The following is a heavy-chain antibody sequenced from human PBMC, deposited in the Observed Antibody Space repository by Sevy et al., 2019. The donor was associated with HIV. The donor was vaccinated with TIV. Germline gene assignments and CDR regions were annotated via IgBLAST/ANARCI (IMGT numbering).Heavy chain of an antibody. CDR2: IFGDGSQR. J-gene: IGHJ4*02. D-gene: IGHD7-27*01. V-gene: IGHV3-23*03. Sequence: GGSLRLSCVTSGFTFARYTMNWVRQAPGKGLEWVAGIFGDGSQRFYADSVRGRFTISRDQSKNTVYLQMNNVRAEDTALYYCAKDREPDSYWGFDFWGQGILVTVSS. CDR1: GFTFARYT. CDR3: AKDREPDSYWGFDF.